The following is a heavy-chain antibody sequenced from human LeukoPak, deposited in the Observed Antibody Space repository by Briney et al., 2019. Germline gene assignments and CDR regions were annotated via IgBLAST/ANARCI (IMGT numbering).Heavy chain of an antibody. V-gene: IGHV1-2*06. CDR2: INPNSGGT. D-gene: IGHD3-10*01. Sequence: ASVKVSCKASGGTFSSYAISWVRQAPGQGLEWMGRINPNSGGTNYAQKFQGRVTMTRDTSISTAYMELSRLRSDDTAVYYCARVYYGSGSYLVYWGQGTLVTVSS. CDR3: ARVYYGSGSYLVY. CDR1: GGTFSSYA. J-gene: IGHJ4*02.